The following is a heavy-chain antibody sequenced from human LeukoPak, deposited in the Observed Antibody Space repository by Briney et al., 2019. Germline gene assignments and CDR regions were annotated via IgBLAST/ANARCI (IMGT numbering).Heavy chain of an antibody. J-gene: IGHJ4*02. CDR1: GFTFSNYA. CDR2: ISDSGAST. V-gene: IGHV3-23*01. Sequence: GGSLRLSCAASGFTFSNYAMSWVRQAPGKGLEWVSPISDSGASTYYADSVKGRFTISRDNSKNTLYLQMNGLRVEDSAVYYCAKGGRGYSYGSLDYWGQGTLVTVSS. D-gene: IGHD5-18*01. CDR3: AKGGRGYSYGSLDY.